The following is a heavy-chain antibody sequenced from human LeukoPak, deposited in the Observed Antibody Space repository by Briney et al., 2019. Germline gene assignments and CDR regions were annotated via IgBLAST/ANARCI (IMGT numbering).Heavy chain of an antibody. V-gene: IGHV3-33*01. D-gene: IGHD1-26*01. CDR1: GFTFSSYG. CDR2: IWYDGSNK. J-gene: IGHJ4*02. Sequence: GGSLRLSCAASGFTFSSYGMHWVRQAPGKGLEWLAVIWYDGSNKYYADSVKGRFTISRDNSKNTLYLQMNSLRAEDTAVYYCARGYGVTWELPIDYWGQGTLVTVSS. CDR3: ARGYGVTWELPIDY.